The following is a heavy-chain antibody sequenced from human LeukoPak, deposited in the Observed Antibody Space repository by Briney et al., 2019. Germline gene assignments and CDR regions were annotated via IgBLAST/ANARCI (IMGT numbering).Heavy chain of an antibody. D-gene: IGHD2-2*01. CDR2: IYYSGST. V-gene: IGHV4-31*03. J-gene: IGHJ6*03. CDR3: ARSRYCSSTSCYSNYYYYYYMDV. Sequence: PSETLSLTCTASGGSISSGGYYWSWIRQHPGKGLGWIGYIYYSGSTYYNPSLKSRVTISVDTSKNQFYLKLSSVTAADTAVYYCARSRYCSSTSCYSNYYYYYYMDVWGKGTTVNVSS. CDR1: GGSISSGGYY.